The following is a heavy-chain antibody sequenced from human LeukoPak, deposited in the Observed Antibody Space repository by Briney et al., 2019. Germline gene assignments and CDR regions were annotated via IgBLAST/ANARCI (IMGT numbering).Heavy chain of an antibody. CDR1: GFIFSRNW. J-gene: IGHJ4*02. D-gene: IGHD2-21*01. Sequence: PGGSLRPSCEASGFIFSRNWMSWVRQSPGRGLEWVADISLDGSGTYYADSLRGRFTISRDNAKNLLFLQINSLKDDDTSIYYCARVNYGGPLDYWGQGTLVIVSS. CDR2: ISLDGSGT. V-gene: IGHV3-7*04. CDR3: ARVNYGGPLDY.